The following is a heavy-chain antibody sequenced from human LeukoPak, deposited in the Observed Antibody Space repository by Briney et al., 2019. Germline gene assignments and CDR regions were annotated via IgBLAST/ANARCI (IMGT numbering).Heavy chain of an antibody. CDR1: GYTFTSYG. J-gene: IGHJ5*02. D-gene: IGHD2-15*01. CDR2: ISAYNGNT. CDR3: ARDWGGSSDYRVWFDP. V-gene: IGHV1-18*01. Sequence: GASLKVSCKASGYTFTSYGISWVRQAPGQGLEWMGRISAYNGNTNYAQKLQGRVAMTTDTSTSTAYMELRSLRSDDTAVYYCARDWGGSSDYRVWFDPWGQGALVTVSS.